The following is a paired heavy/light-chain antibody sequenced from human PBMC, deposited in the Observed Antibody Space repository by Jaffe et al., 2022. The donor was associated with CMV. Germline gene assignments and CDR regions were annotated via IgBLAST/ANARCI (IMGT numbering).Light chain of an antibody. Sequence: QSVLTQPPSVSAAPGQKVTISCSGSSSNIGNNYVSWYQQLPGTAPKLLIYENNKRPSGIPDRFSGSKSGTSATLGITGLQTGDEADYYCGTWDSSLRGVVFGGGTKLTVL. V-gene: IGLV1-51*02. CDR2: ENN. CDR3: GTWDSSLRGVV. CDR1: SSNIGNNY. J-gene: IGLJ2*01.
Heavy chain of an antibody. CDR1: GGSISSSSYY. CDR3: ARPATVNYDFWSGYYSHWFDP. D-gene: IGHD3-3*01. Sequence: QLQLQESGPGLVKPSETLSLTCTVSGGSISSSSYYWGWIRQPPGKGLEWIGSIYYSGSTYYNPSLKSRVTISVDTSKNQFSLKLSSVTAADTAVYYCARPATVNYDFWSGYYSHWFDPWGQGTLVTVSS. CDR2: IYYSGST. V-gene: IGHV4-39*01. J-gene: IGHJ5*02.